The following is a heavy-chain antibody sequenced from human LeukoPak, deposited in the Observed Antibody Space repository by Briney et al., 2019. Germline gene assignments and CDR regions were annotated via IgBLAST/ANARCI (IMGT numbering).Heavy chain of an antibody. D-gene: IGHD3-10*01. CDR3: TTDSLEAGYSYGSFDY. V-gene: IGHV3-23*01. Sequence: GGSLRLSCAASGFTFSSYAMSWVRQAPGKGLEWVSAISGSGGSTYYADSVKGRFTISRDNSKNTLYLQMNSLTTEDTAVYFCTTDSLEAGYSYGSFDYWGQGILVTVSS. CDR1: GFTFSSYA. J-gene: IGHJ4*02. CDR2: ISGSGGST.